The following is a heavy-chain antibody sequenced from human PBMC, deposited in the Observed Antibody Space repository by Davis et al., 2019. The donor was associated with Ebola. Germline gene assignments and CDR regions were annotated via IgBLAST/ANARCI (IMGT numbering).Heavy chain of an antibody. J-gene: IGHJ4*02. CDR1: GFTFSSYG. CDR2: ISYDGSNK. Sequence: GESLKISCAASGFTFSSYGMHWVRQAPGKGLEWVAVISYDGSNKYYADSVKGRFTISRDNSKNTLYLQMNSLRAEDTAVYYCAKDRPSGTMVQGYFDYWGQGTLVTVSS. V-gene: IGHV3-30*18. CDR3: AKDRPSGTMVQGYFDY. D-gene: IGHD3-10*01.